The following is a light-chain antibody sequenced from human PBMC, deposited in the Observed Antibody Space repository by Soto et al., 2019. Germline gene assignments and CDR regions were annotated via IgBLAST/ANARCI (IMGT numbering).Light chain of an antibody. V-gene: IGLV3-21*04. J-gene: IGLJ2*01. CDR3: QVSDSSSDHVV. CDR2: YDS. CDR1: NIGSKS. Sequence: SYELTQPPSVSVAPGKTARITCGGNNIGSKSVHWYQQKPGQAPVLVIYYDSDRPSGIPERFSGSNSGNTVTLTISRVEAGDEAYYYCQVSDSSSDHVVFVGGTKLTVL.